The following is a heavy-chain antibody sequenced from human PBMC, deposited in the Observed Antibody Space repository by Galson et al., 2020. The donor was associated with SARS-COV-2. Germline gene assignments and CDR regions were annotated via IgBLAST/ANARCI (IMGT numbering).Heavy chain of an antibody. J-gene: IGHJ4*02. CDR1: GFTFSSHV. D-gene: IGHD6-13*01. CDR2: ISITGDNT. CDR3: AKTITAAGTYY. Sequence: GGSLRLSCAASGFTFSSHVMTWVRQAPGKGLEWVSSISITGDNTFYADSVKGRFTISRDNSKDTLDLQMNSLRAEDTALYFCAKTITAAGTYYWGQGALVSVSS. V-gene: IGHV3-23*01.